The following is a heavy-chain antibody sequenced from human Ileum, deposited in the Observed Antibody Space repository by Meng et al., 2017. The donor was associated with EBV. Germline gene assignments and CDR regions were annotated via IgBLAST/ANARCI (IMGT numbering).Heavy chain of an antibody. J-gene: IGHJ4*02. Sequence: QGELQQWGAGLLKPSGTLSLTGAVHGGSFSGYYWSWIRQPPGKGLEWIGEINHSGSTNYNPSLKSRLTMSLDTSKNHFSLRLSSVTDADTAVYYCARQFWSSGGRDSGYKWGPGTLVTVSS. CDR3: ARQFWSSGGRDSGYK. D-gene: IGHD5-12*01. V-gene: IGHV4-34*01. CDR2: INHSGST. CDR1: GGSFSGYY.